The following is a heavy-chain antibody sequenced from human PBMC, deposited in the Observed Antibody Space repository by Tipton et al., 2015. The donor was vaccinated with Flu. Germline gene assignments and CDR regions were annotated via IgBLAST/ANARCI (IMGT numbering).Heavy chain of an antibody. V-gene: IGHV3-30*02. D-gene: IGHD2-2*01. CDR2: IQYDGSDQ. CDR1: GFTFRSYG. J-gene: IGHJ4*02. CDR3: ARRDCSGSGCGVYYFDY. Sequence: GSLRLSCAASGFTFRSYGMHWVRRAPGKGLEWVAFIQYDGSDQYYADSVKGRFTISRDNSKNTLYLQMNSLRAEDTAVYYCARRDCSGSGCGVYYFDYWGQGTLVTVSS.